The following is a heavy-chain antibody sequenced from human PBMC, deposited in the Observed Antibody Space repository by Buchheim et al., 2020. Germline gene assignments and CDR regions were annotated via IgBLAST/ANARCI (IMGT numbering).Heavy chain of an antibody. Sequence: EVQLLESGGGLVQPGGSLRLSCAASGFAFGSYAMSWFRQAPGEGLDWVSAMSSSDGTTYYADSVKGRFTISRDDSKNTLYLQMNSLRAEDTAVYYCAKGHRHDFWRGYPNWFGPWGPGTL. V-gene: IGHV3-23*01. CDR1: GFAFGSYA. D-gene: IGHD3-3*01. CDR3: AKGHRHDFWRGYPNWFGP. CDR2: MSSSDGTT. J-gene: IGHJ5*02.